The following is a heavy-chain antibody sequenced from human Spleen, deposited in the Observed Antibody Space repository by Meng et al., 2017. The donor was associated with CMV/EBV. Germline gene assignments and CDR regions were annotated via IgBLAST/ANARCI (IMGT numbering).Heavy chain of an antibody. V-gene: IGHV1-46*01. CDR2: INPSGGST. Sequence: ASVKVSCKATGYTFTSYYMQWVRQAPGQGLEWMGIINPSGGSTTYARKFQGRVTMTRDTSTSTAYLEVRSLTYDDTAVYYCARESRVVASPTFKYWGQGTLVTVSS. CDR3: ARESRVVASPTFKY. D-gene: IGHD2-15*01. J-gene: IGHJ4*02. CDR1: GYTFTSYY.